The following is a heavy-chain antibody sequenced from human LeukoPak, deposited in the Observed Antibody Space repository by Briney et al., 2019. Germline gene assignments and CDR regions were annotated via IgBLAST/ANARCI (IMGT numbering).Heavy chain of an antibody. CDR1: GFTFSGSA. D-gene: IGHD1-26*01. CDR3: TRRYSGSYPHAFDI. V-gene: IGHV3-73*01. J-gene: IGHJ3*02. CDR2: IRSKANSYAT. Sequence: GGSLKLSCAASGFTFSGSAMHWVRQASGKGLECVGRIRSKANSYATAYAASVKGRFTISRDDSKNTAYLQMNSLKTEDTAVYYCTRRYSGSYPHAFDIWGQGTMVTVSS.